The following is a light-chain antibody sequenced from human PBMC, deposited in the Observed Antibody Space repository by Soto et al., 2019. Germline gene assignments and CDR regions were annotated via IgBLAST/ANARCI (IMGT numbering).Light chain of an antibody. J-gene: IGLJ1*01. CDR2: EVS. Sequence: QSVLTQPASVSGSPGQSITISCTGTSSDVGGYNYVSWYQQHPGKAPKLVIYEVSNRPSGVSNRFSGSKSGNTASLTISGLQAEDEADYYCSSYTSSSTLFYVFGTGTKLTVL. CDR3: SSYTSSSTLFYV. V-gene: IGLV2-14*01. CDR1: SSDVGGYNY.